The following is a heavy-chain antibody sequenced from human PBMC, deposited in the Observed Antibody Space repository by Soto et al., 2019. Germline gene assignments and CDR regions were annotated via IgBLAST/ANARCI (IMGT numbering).Heavy chain of an antibody. CDR2: ISTHNGNT. CDR3: AREGILGLFDAYDL. Sequence: QDQLVQSGAEVKKPGASVKVSCKASVFTSSGISWVRQAPGQRLEWMGWISTHNGNTIYAQKFQGRVIMTMDTSTPTVYMELRSLRHEDAAGYLCAREGILGLFDAYDLWGQGTMVTVSS. V-gene: IGHV1-18*04. CDR1: VFTSSG. D-gene: IGHD3-3*01. J-gene: IGHJ3*01.